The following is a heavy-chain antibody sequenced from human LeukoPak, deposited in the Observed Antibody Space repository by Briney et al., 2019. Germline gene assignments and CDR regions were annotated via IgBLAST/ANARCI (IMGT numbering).Heavy chain of an antibody. CDR2: IYFSGST. CDR3: ARGGGSYSYYYYYMDV. D-gene: IGHD1-26*01. V-gene: IGHV4-59*01. CDR1: GGSISSNY. J-gene: IGHJ6*03. Sequence: PSETLSLTRTLAGGSISSNYWSWVRPPPGKGLGWTSYIYFSGSTNHNRSLKSRVTISVDTSKNQFSLKLSSVSAADTAVYYCARGGGSYSYYYYYMDVWGKGTTVTVSS.